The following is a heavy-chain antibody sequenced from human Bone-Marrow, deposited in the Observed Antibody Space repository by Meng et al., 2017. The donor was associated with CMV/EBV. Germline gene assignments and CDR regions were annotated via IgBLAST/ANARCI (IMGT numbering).Heavy chain of an antibody. J-gene: IGHJ6*02. Sequence: SVKVSCKASGGTFSSYAISWVRQAPGQGLEWMGGIIPILGIANYAQKFQGRVTSTADKSTSTAYMELSSLRSEDTAVYYCSRENSGYDWGPDYWYYYGMDVWGQGTTVTVSS. CDR3: SRENSGYDWGPDYWYYYGMDV. CDR1: GGTFSSYA. V-gene: IGHV1-69*10. D-gene: IGHD5-12*01. CDR2: IIPILGIA.